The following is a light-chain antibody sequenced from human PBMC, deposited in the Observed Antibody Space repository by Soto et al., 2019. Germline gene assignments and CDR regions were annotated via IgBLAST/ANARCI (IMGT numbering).Light chain of an antibody. Sequence: QSVLTQPPSVSGSPGQSVTISCTGTSSDVGNYNRVSWYQQPPGTAPKLMIYEVSNRPSGVPDRFSGSKSGNTASLTISGLQAEDEADYYCSSYTSSSTVFVFGTGTKLTVL. CDR3: SSYTSSSTVFV. CDR1: SSDVGNYNR. V-gene: IGLV2-18*02. J-gene: IGLJ1*01. CDR2: EVS.